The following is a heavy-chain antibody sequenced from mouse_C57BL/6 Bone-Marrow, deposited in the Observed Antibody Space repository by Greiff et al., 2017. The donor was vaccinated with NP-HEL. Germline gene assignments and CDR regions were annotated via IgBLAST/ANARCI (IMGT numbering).Heavy chain of an antibody. CDR2: IYPSSGNT. CDR1: GYTFTSYG. Sequence: QVQLKQSGAELVRPGASVKLSCKASGYTFTSYGMSWVKQSTGQGLEWIGEIYPSSGNTYYNEKFKGKATLTADKSSSTAYMELHSLTSEDSAVDFCAQYDYDDPDYFDYWGQGTTLTVSS. CDR3: AQYDYDDPDYFDY. V-gene: IGHV1-81*01. D-gene: IGHD2-4*01. J-gene: IGHJ2*01.